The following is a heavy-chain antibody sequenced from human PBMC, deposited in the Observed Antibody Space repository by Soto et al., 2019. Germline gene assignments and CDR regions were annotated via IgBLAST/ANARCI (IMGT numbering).Heavy chain of an antibody. CDR2: IYWDDDK. V-gene: IGHV2-5*02. Sequence: CGPTLVNPTQTLTLTCTFSGFSLSTSGGGVAWIRQPPGKALEWLALIYWDDDKRYSPALKSRLTITNYPSKNQVVLTMSNMDPVDTATYYCAHRDPYYWIDYWGQGTLVTVS. D-gene: IGHD3-10*01. CDR3: AHRDPYYWIDY. CDR1: GFSLSTSGGG. J-gene: IGHJ4*02.